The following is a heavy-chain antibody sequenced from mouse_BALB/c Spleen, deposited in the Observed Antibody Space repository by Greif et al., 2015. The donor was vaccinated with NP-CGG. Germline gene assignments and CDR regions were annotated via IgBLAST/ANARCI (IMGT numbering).Heavy chain of an antibody. CDR1: GFNIKDTY. Sequence: VQLQQSGAELVKPGASVKLSCTASGFNIKDTYMHWVKQRPELGLEWIGRIDPANGNTKYDPKFQGKATITADTSSNTAYLQLSSLTSEDTAVYYCANWDWYFDVWGAGTTVTVSS. V-gene: IGHV14-3*02. D-gene: IGHD4-1*01. CDR2: IDPANGNT. CDR3: ANWDWYFDV. J-gene: IGHJ1*01.